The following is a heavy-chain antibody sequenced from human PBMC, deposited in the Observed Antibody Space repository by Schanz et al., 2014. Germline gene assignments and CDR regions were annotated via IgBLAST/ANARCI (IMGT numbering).Heavy chain of an antibody. CDR2: ISGSGVTI. CDR3: ARDAVALVPEYFMDV. CDR1: GFTFSDYY. D-gene: IGHD2-15*01. Sequence: QVQLVESGGGVVQPGRSLRLSCAASGFTFSDYYMSWIRQAPGKGLEWVSVISGSGVTIYYADSVKGRFTISRDNSMNTLHLQMDGLRVEDTAVYYCARDAVALVPEYFMDVWGKGTPVTVSS. J-gene: IGHJ6*03. V-gene: IGHV3-11*04.